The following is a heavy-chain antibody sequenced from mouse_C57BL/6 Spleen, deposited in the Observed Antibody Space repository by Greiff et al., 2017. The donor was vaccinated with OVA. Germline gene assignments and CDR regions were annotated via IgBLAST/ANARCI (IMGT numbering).Heavy chain of an antibody. CDR1: GYTFTSYW. CDR2: IYPGSGST. D-gene: IGHD3-2*02. Sequence: QVQLQQPGAELVKPGASVKMSCTASGYTFTSYWIPWVKQRPGQGLEWIGDIYPGSGSTNYNEKFKSKATLTVDTSSSTAYMQLSSLTSEDSAVYYCARSPRSSGAMDYWGQGTSVTVSS. CDR3: ARSPRSSGAMDY. V-gene: IGHV1-55*01. J-gene: IGHJ4*01.